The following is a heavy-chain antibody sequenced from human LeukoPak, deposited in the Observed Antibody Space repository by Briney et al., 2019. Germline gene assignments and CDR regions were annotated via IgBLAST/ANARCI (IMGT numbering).Heavy chain of an antibody. D-gene: IGHD2-15*01. J-gene: IGHJ4*02. Sequence: GASVKVSCKASGYTFTSYDINWVRQATGQGLEWMGWMNPNGGNTGYAQKFQGRVTMTRNTSISTAYMELSSLRSDDTAIYYCARIKAYCGAGSCYFDGSGDYWGQGTLVTVSS. CDR2: MNPNGGNT. CDR1: GYTFTSYD. CDR3: ARIKAYCGAGSCYFDGSGDY. V-gene: IGHV1-8*01.